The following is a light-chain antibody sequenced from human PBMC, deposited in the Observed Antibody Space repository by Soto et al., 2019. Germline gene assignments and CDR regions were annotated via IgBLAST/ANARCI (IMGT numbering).Light chain of an antibody. CDR1: RPVVSQY. CDR2: DAV. Sequence: EIVLTQSPGTLSLYPGERASLYCRASRPVVSQYIAWYHQKPGQAPRLLIHDAVSRATGIPDRFSGSDSASGTDFTLFISRLEPEDCGVFYCQQNGRSPTFGPGTKVDIK. J-gene: IGKJ3*01. V-gene: IGKV3-20*01. CDR3: QQNGRSPT.